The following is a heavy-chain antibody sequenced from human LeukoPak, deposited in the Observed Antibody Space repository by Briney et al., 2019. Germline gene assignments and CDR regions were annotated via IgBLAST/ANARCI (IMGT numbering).Heavy chain of an antibody. V-gene: IGHV4-30-4*01. CDR2: IYYSGSS. CDR3: ALEYEGIFET. J-gene: IGHJ3*02. Sequence: SETLSLTCTVSGGSISSADHFWTWIRQPPGKGLEWIGYIYYSGSSYYSPSLKGRVNISVDGSKNQFSLKLRSVTVADTAVYYCALEYEGIFETWGHGTMVTVSS. D-gene: IGHD1-1*01. CDR1: GGSISSADHF.